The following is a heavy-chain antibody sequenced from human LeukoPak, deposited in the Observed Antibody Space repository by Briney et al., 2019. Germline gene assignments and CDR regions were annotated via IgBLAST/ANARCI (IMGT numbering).Heavy chain of an antibody. CDR3: ARYPVLRYFDWSDY. D-gene: IGHD3-9*01. CDR1: GFTFSNYW. Sequence: GGSLRLSCAASGFTFSNYWMSWVCQAPGKGLEWVANINQHGSEKYYVDSVKGRFTISRDDAKNSLYLQMNSLRAEDTAVYYCARYPVLRYFDWSDYGGQGTLVTVSS. V-gene: IGHV3-7*01. CDR2: INQHGSEK. J-gene: IGHJ4*02.